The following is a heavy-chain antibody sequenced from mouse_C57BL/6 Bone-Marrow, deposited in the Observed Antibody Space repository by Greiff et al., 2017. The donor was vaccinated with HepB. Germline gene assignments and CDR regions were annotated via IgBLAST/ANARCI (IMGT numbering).Heavy chain of an antibody. Sequence: RVESGGGLVQPGGSLKLSCAASGFTVRDYGMAWVRQAPRKGPEWVAFISNLAYSIYYADTVTGRFTISRENANNTLYLEMSSLRSADTAMYYCARGGYYGFAYWGQGTLVTVSA. J-gene: IGHJ3*01. V-gene: IGHV5-15*04. CDR2: ISNLAYSI. CDR1: GFTVRDYG. CDR3: ARGGYYGFAY. D-gene: IGHD2-3*01.